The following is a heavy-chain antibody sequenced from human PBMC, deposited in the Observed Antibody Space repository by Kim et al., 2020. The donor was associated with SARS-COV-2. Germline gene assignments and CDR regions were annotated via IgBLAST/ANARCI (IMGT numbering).Heavy chain of an antibody. D-gene: IGHD3-22*01. V-gene: IGHV3-30*04. CDR2: ISYDGSNK. CDR1: GFTFSSYA. J-gene: IGHJ3*02. Sequence: GGSLRLSCAASGFTFSSYAMHWVRQAPGKGLEWVAVISYDGSNKYYADSVKGRFPISRDNSKNTLYLQMNSLRAEDTAVYYCAREKGPNYYDSSGYDDAFDIWGQGTMVTVSS. CDR3: AREKGPNYYDSSGYDDAFDI.